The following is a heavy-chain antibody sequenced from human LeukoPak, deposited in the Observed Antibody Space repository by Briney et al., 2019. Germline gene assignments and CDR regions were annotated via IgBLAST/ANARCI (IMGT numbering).Heavy chain of an antibody. CDR3: ARAPRYCSGGSCYSGYFDY. CDR1: GGSISSGDYC. Sequence: SQTLSLTCTVSGGSISSGDYCWSWIRQHPGKGLEWIGYIYYSGGTYYNPSLKSRVTISVDTSKNQFSLKLSSVTAADTAVYYCARAPRYCSGGSCYSGYFDYWGQGTLVTVSS. J-gene: IGHJ4*02. D-gene: IGHD2-15*01. V-gene: IGHV4-31*03. CDR2: IYYSGGT.